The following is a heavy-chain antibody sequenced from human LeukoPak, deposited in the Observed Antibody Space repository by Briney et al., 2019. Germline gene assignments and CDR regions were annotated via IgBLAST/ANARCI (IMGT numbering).Heavy chain of an antibody. CDR3: ARASAPNYYGSGSYYTL. V-gene: IGHV1-2*02. CDR2: IHPNSGGT. Sequence: GASVKVSCKASGYIFTDYYIHWVRQAPGQGLEWLGWIHPNSGGTNYAQSFQGRVTMTRDTSISTAYMELSRLRSDDTAVYYCARASAPNYYGSGSYYTLWGQGTLVTVSS. J-gene: IGHJ4*02. D-gene: IGHD3-10*01. CDR1: GYIFTDYY.